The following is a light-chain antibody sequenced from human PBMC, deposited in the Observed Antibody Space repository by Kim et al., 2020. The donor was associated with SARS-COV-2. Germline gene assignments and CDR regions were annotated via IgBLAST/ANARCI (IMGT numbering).Light chain of an antibody. CDR3: NSYTTSSTYV. Sequence: GQSITISCTGTSSDVGGYNYVSWYQQHPGKVPKVMIYDVKKRPSGVSNRFSGSKSGNMASLTISGLQAEDEADYYCNSYTTSSTYVFGSGTKVTVL. V-gene: IGLV2-14*04. CDR2: DVK. CDR1: SSDVGGYNY. J-gene: IGLJ1*01.